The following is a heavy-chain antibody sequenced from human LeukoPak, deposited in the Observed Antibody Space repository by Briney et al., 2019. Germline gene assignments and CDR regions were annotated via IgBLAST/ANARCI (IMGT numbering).Heavy chain of an antibody. J-gene: IGHJ4*02. D-gene: IGHD3-16*01. CDR1: GFTFSSYW. Sequence: GGSLRLSCAASGFTFSSYWMSWVRQAPGKGLEWVANIKQDGSEKYYVDSVKGRFTISRDNAKNSLYLQMNSLRAEDTAVYYCAKDTWQYYFDYWGQGTLVTVSS. CDR3: AKDTWQYYFDY. V-gene: IGHV3-7*01. CDR2: IKQDGSEK.